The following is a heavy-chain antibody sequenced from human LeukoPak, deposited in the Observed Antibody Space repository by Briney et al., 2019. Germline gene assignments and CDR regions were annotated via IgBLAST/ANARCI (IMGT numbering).Heavy chain of an antibody. CDR2: IYTSGAT. V-gene: IGHV4-61*02. CDR1: GGSISSGSHY. J-gene: IGHJ2*01. D-gene: IGHD3-10*01. Sequence: SETLSLTCTVSGGSISSGSHYWSWIRQPAGKGLEWIGRIYTSGATNYNPSLKSRVTISVDTSKNQFSLKLSSVTAADTAVYHCARDRSGRMNWYFDLWGRGTLVTVSS. CDR3: ARDRSGRMNWYFDL.